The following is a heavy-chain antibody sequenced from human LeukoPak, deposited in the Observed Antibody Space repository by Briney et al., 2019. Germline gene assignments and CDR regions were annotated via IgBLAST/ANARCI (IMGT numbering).Heavy chain of an antibody. J-gene: IGHJ4*02. Sequence: GGSLRLSCAASGFTFSSYGMSWVRQAPGKGLQWVSSISGSGGSTYYADSVKGRFTISRDNSKNTLYLQMNSLRAEDTAVYYCAKGNHRIALADHLFDDWGQGTLVTVSS. D-gene: IGHD6-19*01. V-gene: IGHV3-23*01. CDR1: GFTFSSYG. CDR3: AKGNHRIALADHLFDD. CDR2: ISGSGGST.